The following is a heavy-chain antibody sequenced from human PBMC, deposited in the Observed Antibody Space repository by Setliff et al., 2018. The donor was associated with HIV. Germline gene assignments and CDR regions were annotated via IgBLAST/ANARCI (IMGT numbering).Heavy chain of an antibody. J-gene: IGHJ4*02. V-gene: IGHV3-15*01. CDR3: VKGPFNWDDVY. CDR2: IKSKTDGATT. CDR1: GFTFSDAW. D-gene: IGHD1-1*01. Sequence: AGGSLRLSCVASGFTFSDAWIYWVRQAPGKGLEWIGRIKSKTDGATTDYAAPVKGRLSISRQDSKNTVYLQMNSLKIEDTAVYYCVKGPFNWDDVYWGQGTLVTVSS.